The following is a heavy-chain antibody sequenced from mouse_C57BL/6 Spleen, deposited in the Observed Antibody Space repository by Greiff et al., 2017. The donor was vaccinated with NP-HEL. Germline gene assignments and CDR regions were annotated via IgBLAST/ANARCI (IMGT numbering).Heavy chain of an antibody. CDR1: GYTFTDYY. D-gene: IGHD2-4*01. Sequence: QVQLQQSGPELVKPGASVKISCKASGYTFTDYYINWVKQRPGQGLEWIGWIFPGSGSTYYNEKFKGKAKLTVDKSSSTAYMLLSSQTSEDSAVYFCERRGSYYYYEEGVFDYWGQGTTLTVSS. J-gene: IGHJ2*01. CDR3: ERRGSYYYYEEGVFDY. V-gene: IGHV1-75*01. CDR2: IFPGSGST.